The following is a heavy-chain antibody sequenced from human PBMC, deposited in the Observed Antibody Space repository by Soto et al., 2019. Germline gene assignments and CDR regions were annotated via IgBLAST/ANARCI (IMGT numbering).Heavy chain of an antibody. V-gene: IGHV6-1*01. CDR1: GDSVSSNSVT. CDR2: TYYRSKWYN. Sequence: QVQLQQSGPGLVKPSQTLSLTCAISGDSVSSNSVTWNWIRQSPSRGLEWLGRTYYRSKWYNEYAVSVQSRITIHPDTSTNQFSLQLNSVTPDDTAAYYCARGAYTYGRPLDYWGQGTLVNVSS. J-gene: IGHJ4*02. CDR3: ARGAYTYGRPLDY. D-gene: IGHD5-18*01.